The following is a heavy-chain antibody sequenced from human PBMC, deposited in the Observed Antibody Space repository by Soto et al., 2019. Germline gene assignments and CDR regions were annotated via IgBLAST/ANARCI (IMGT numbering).Heavy chain of an antibody. CDR3: VFFGGSYTPEYYYGMDV. CDR2: IDPSDSYT. D-gene: IGHD1-26*01. CDR1: GYSFTSYW. V-gene: IGHV5-10-1*01. Sequence: PGESLKISCKGSGYSFTSYWISWVRQMPGKGLEWMGRIDPSDSYTNYSPSFQGHVTISADKSISTAYLQWSSLKASDTAMYYCVFFGGSYTPEYYYGMDVWGQGTTVTVSS. J-gene: IGHJ6*02.